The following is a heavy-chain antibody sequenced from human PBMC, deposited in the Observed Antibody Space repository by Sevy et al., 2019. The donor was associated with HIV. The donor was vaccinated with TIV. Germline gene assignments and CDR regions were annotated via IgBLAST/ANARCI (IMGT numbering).Heavy chain of an antibody. J-gene: IGHJ6*02. CDR2: ISYDGRNK. Sequence: GGSLRLSCAVSGIIFTTSGMHWVRQAPGMGLEWVAVISYDGRNKFYGDSVKGRFTISRDNSKNILYLQMNSLRAEDTAVYYCAKDFTGYNGMDVWGQGTMVTVSS. CDR3: AKDFTGYNGMDV. D-gene: IGHD3-9*01. CDR1: GIIFTTSG. V-gene: IGHV3-30*18.